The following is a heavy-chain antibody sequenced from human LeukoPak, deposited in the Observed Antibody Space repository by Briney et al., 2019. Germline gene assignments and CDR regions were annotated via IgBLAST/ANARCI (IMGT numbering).Heavy chain of an antibody. CDR3: ARDPPLGSCSTISCPHLDY. CDR1: GFTFSRYS. D-gene: IGHD2-2*01. J-gene: IGHJ4*02. Sequence: GGSLRLSCAASGFTFSRYSMNWVRQAPGEGVEWVSSISSSSSFIYYADSVKGRFTISRDNAKNSLYLQMNSLRAEDTAVYYCARDPPLGSCSTISCPHLDYWGQGTLVTVSS. V-gene: IGHV3-21*01. CDR2: ISSSSSFI.